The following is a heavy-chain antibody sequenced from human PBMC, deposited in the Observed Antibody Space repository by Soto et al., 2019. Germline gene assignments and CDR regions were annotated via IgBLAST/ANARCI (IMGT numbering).Heavy chain of an antibody. CDR2: IWYDGSNK. V-gene: IGHV3-33*01. D-gene: IGHD6-6*01. CDR3: ARVSTSSSSFPPDY. J-gene: IGHJ4*02. Sequence: GGSLRLSCAASGFTFSSYGMHWVRQAPGKGLEWVAVIWYDGSNKYYADSVKGRFTISRDNSKNTLYLQMNSLRAEDTAVYYCARVSTSSSSFPPDYWGQGTLVTVSS. CDR1: GFTFSSYG.